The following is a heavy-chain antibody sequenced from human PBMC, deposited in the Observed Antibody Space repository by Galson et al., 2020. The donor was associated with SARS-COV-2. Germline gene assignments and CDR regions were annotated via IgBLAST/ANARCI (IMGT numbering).Heavy chain of an antibody. CDR1: GGSISSGGYY. D-gene: IGHD3-16*02. V-gene: IGHV4-31*03. CDR2: IYNSGTS. J-gene: IGHJ3*01. Sequence: SETLSLTCTVSGGSISSGGYYWSWIRQNPGKGLEWIGYIYNSGTSYYNPSLKSRVSISIDTSENQFSLKLSSVTAADTAVYYCARDRKSMVTFGGVSVDAFDLWGQGTLVTVSP. CDR3: ARDRKSMVTFGGVSVDAFDL.